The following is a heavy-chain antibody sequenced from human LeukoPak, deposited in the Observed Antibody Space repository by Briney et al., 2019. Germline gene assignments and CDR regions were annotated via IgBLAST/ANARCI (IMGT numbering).Heavy chain of an antibody. CDR1: GYTFTSYG. V-gene: IGHV1-18*01. Sequence: ASVKVSCKASGYTFTSYGISWVRQAPGQGLEWMGWISAYNGNTNYAQKLQGRVTMTTDTSTSTAYMELRSLRSDDTAVYYCARDPPDLRYFDWLLSKPFDHWGQGTLVTVPS. D-gene: IGHD3-9*01. CDR3: ARDPPDLRYFDWLLSKPFDH. CDR2: ISAYNGNT. J-gene: IGHJ4*02.